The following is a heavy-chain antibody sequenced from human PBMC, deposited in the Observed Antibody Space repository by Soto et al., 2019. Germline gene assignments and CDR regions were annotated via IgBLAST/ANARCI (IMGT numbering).Heavy chain of an antibody. Sequence: SETLSLTCTFSVGSIISSSYYWGWIRQPPGKGLEWIGSIYYSGSTYYNPSLKSRVTISVDTSKNQFSLKLSSVTAADTAVYCCARIERKLGYCSSTSCRYYYYGMDVWGQGTTVTVSS. J-gene: IGHJ6*02. CDR2: IYYSGST. D-gene: IGHD2-2*01. CDR3: ARIERKLGYCSSTSCRYYYYGMDV. V-gene: IGHV4-39*01. CDR1: VGSIISSSYY.